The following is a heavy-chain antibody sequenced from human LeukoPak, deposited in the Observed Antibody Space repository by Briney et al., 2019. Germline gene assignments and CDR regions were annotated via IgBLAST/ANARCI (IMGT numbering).Heavy chain of an antibody. CDR1: GGSISSSSYY. CDR2: ISYSGYT. D-gene: IGHD3-10*01. J-gene: IGHJ6*02. V-gene: IGHV4-39*01. CDR3: ARRFGSYYYYGMDV. Sequence: SETLSLTCTVSGGSISSSSYYWAWIRQPPGKGLEWVGSISYSGYTHYNPSLKSRLTISVDTSKNQFSQKLNSVTAADTAVYYCARRFGSYYYYGMDVWGQGTTVTVSS.